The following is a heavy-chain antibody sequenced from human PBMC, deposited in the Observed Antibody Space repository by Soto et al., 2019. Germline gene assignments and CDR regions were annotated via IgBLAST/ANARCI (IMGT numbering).Heavy chain of an antibody. Sequence: GGSLRLSCAASGLTVSTKYMNYIRQAPGKGLEWVAALYSGGSSYYADSGKGRFTISRDSSKNTLYLQMNSLRVDDTAVYYRESSVFYSGLIDPWGRGALVTVSS. D-gene: IGHD1-26*01. CDR2: LYSGGSS. CDR3: ESSVFYSGLIDP. V-gene: IGHV3-53*01. J-gene: IGHJ5*02. CDR1: GLTVSTKY.